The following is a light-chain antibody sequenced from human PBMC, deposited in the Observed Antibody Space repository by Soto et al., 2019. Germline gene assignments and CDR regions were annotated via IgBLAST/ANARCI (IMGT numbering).Light chain of an antibody. CDR1: QSVNNN. CDR3: QQYNNWPLT. J-gene: IGKJ4*01. CDR2: GAS. Sequence: EIVMSQSPATLSVSPGERATLSCRASQSVNNNFAWYQQKPGQAPRLLIYGASARATGIPARFSGSGSGTEFTLTISSLQSEDFAVYCCQQYNNWPLTFGGGTKVEIK. V-gene: IGKV3-15*01.